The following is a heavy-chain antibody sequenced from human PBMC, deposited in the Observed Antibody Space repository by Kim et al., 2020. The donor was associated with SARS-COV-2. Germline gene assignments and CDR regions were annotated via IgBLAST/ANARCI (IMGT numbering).Heavy chain of an antibody. CDR3: ARRIWVGELLGDNWFDP. J-gene: IGHJ5*02. D-gene: IGHD3-10*01. V-gene: IGHV4-39*01. Sequence: KSRVTISVDTSKNQFSLKLSYVTAADTAVYYCARRIWVGELLGDNWFDPWGQGTLVTVSS.